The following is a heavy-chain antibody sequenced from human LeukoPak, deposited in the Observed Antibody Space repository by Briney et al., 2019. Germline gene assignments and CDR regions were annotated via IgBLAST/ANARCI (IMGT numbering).Heavy chain of an antibody. CDR2: ISAYNGNT. J-gene: IGHJ4*02. CDR1: GYTFTSYG. CDR3: ARGGTILNYYDSSGYYGDY. D-gene: IGHD3-22*01. V-gene: IGHV1-18*01. Sequence: ASVTVSCKASGYTFTSYGISWVRQAPGQGLEWMGWISAYNGNTNYAQKLQGRVTMTTDTSTSTAYMELRSLRSDDTALYYCARGGTILNYYDSSGYYGDYWGQGTLVTVS.